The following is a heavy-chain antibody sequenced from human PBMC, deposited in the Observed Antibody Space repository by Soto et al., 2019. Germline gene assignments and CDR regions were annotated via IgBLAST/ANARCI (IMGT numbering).Heavy chain of an antibody. Sequence: PGGSLRLSWAASGLKFSNYWMSWVRQAPGKGLEWVGNIKHDTSEAHYADSVKGRFTITRDNIKNFLFLQMNGLRADDTASYYCASDGLLFSGPYRPSRFDYWGWGPLLTVSS. CDR3: ASDGLLFSGPYRPSRFDY. CDR1: GLKFSNYW. D-gene: IGHD3-16*02. V-gene: IGHV3-7*03. CDR2: IKHDTSEA. J-gene: IGHJ4*02.